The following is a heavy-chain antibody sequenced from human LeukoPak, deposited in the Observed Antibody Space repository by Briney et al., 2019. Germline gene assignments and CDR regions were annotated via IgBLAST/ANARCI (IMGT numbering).Heavy chain of an antibody. CDR3: ASSLVQDYYYGMDV. V-gene: IGHV3-21*01. CDR2: ISSSSSYI. J-gene: IGHJ6*02. Sequence: GGSLRLSCAASGFTFSSYSMNWVRQAPGKGLEWVSSISSSSSYIYYADSVKGRFTISRDNAKNSLYLQMNSLRAEDTAVYYCASSLVQDYYYGMDVWGQGTTVTVSS. CDR1: GFTFSSYS.